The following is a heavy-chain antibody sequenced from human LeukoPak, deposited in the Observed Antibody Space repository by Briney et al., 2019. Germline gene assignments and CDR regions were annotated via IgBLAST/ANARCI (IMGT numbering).Heavy chain of an antibody. CDR3: ARGTWILGAFDM. CDR1: GFTFSSYA. D-gene: IGHD2-2*03. Sequence: GGSLRLSCAAFGFTFSSYAMSWVRQAAGKGREWVSAISGSGGSTYYAGSVTGWFTISRDNSKLTLYFQINSLRAEDTAVYYCARGTWILGAFDMWGQGTMVTVSS. J-gene: IGHJ3*02. V-gene: IGHV3-23*01. CDR2: ISGSGGST.